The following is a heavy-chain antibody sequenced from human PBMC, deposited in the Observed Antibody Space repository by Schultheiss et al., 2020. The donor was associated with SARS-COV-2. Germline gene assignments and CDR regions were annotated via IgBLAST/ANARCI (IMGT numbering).Heavy chain of an antibody. CDR3: TRDGYYDSSGFKGFDY. V-gene: IGHV3-15*01. Sequence: GGSLRLSCAASGFTFSSYSMNWVRQAPGKGLEWVGRIKSKTDGGTTDYAAPVKGRFTISRDDSKNTLYLQMNSLKTEDTAVYYCTRDGYYDSSGFKGFDYWGQGTLVTVSS. CDR1: GFTFSSYS. J-gene: IGHJ4*02. CDR2: IKSKTDGGTT. D-gene: IGHD3-22*01.